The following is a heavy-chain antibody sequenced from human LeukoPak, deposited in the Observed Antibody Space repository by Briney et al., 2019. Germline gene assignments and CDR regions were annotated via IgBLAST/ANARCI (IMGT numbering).Heavy chain of an antibody. CDR3: ARGSASNWPVDI. Sequence: RASVKVSCKASGGSFSSYAISWVRQAPGQGLEWMGGIMPVFGTAKYAEEFQGRVTITADDSTNTAYMDLNSLRSDDTAVYYCARGSASNWPVDIWGQGSLVIVSS. CDR1: GGSFSSYA. D-gene: IGHD6-13*01. V-gene: IGHV1-69*13. CDR2: IMPVFGTA. J-gene: IGHJ4*02.